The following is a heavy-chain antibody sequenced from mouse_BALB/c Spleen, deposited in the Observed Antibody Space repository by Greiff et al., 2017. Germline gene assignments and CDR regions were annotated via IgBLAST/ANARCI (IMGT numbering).Heavy chain of an antibody. CDR1: GFTFSSYA. D-gene: IGHD2-2*01. V-gene: IGHV5-6-5*01. Sequence: EVQLVESGGGLVKPGGSLKLSCAASGFTFSSYAMSWVRQTPEKRLEWVASISSGGSTYYPDSVKGRFTISRDNARNILYLQMSSLRSEDTAMYYCARKEGYYGYDGEDWFAYWGQGTLVTVSA. J-gene: IGHJ3*01. CDR2: ISSGGST. CDR3: ARKEGYYGYDGEDWFAY.